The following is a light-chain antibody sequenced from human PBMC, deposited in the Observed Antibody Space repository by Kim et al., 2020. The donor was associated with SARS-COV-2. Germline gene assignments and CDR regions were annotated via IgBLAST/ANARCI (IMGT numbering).Light chain of an antibody. V-gene: IGLV3-25*03. CDR2: KDS. CDR1: ALPKQY. CDR3: QSADSSGTYVV. Sequence: SPGQTARITCSGDALPKQYAYWYQQKPGQAPVLVIYKDSERPSGIPGRFSGSSSGTTVTLTISGVQAEDEADYYCQSADSSGTYVVFGGGTQLTVL. J-gene: IGLJ2*01.